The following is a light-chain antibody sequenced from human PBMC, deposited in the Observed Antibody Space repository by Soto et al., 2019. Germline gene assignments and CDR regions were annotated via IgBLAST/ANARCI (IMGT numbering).Light chain of an antibody. CDR2: DAS. Sequence: DVQMTQSQSSLSASVGDRGTITCRASQSISNSLAWYQQKPGKAPTVLIYDASTLESGVPPTFSGSVSGTEFTLTISSLQPDDFATYYCQQYNRYSPWTFGQGTKVDIK. V-gene: IGKV1-5*01. CDR1: QSISNS. J-gene: IGKJ1*01. CDR3: QQYNRYSPWT.